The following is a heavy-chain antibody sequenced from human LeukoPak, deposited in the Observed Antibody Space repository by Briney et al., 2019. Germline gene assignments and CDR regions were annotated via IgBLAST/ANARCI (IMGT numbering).Heavy chain of an antibody. CDR3: AKAGGYLWDYFDY. Sequence: GGSLRLSCAASGFTFSSYAMSWVRQAPGKGLEWVSVISGSGGSTYYADSVKGRFTISRDNSKNTLYLQTNSLRAEDTAVYYCAKAGGYLWDYFDYWGQGTLVTVSS. D-gene: IGHD2/OR15-2a*01. CDR1: GFTFSSYA. J-gene: IGHJ4*02. V-gene: IGHV3-23*01. CDR2: ISGSGGST.